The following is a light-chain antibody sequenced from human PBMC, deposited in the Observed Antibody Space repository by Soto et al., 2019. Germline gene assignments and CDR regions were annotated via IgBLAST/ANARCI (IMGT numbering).Light chain of an antibody. CDR1: QSINNY. Sequence: IPMTQSPSSLSASIGDTVTITCRASQSINNYLNWYQRKPGRAPKLLMHTALILQSGVPSRFSGSASGTDFTLTINSLQPEDSATYYCQQSYSAPPTFGGGTKVEIK. CDR2: TAL. J-gene: IGKJ4*01. V-gene: IGKV1-39*01. CDR3: QQSYSAPPT.